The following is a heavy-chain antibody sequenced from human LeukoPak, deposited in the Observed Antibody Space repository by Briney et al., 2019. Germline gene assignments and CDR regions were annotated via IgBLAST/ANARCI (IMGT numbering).Heavy chain of an antibody. D-gene: IGHD3-10*01. V-gene: IGHV3-9*01. J-gene: IGHJ5*02. Sequence: GGSLRLSCAASGFTFDDYAMHWVRQAPGEGLEWVSGISWNSGSIGYADSVKGRFTISRDNAKNSLYLQMNSLRAEDTAVYYCARDYYGSGSYYTQYNWFDPWGQGALVTVSS. CDR1: GFTFDDYA. CDR2: ISWNSGSI. CDR3: ARDYYGSGSYYTQYNWFDP.